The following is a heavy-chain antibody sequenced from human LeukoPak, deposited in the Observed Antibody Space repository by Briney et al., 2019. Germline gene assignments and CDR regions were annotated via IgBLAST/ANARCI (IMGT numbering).Heavy chain of an antibody. V-gene: IGHV3-30*18. CDR1: GFTFSSYG. D-gene: IGHD6-6*01. J-gene: IGHJ6*02. Sequence: GGSLRLSCAASGFTFSSYGMHWVRQAPGKGLGGVAVISYDGSDKYYADSVKGRFTISRDNSKNTLYLQMNSLRAEDTAVYYCAKEFSSSSGDYYGMDVWGQGTTVTASS. CDR2: ISYDGSDK. CDR3: AKEFSSSSGDYYGMDV.